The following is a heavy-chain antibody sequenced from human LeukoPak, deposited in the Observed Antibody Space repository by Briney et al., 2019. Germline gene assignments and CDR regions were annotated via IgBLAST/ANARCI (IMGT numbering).Heavy chain of an antibody. V-gene: IGHV4-34*01. Sequence: SETLSLTCAAYGGSFSGYYWSWIRQPPGKGLEWIGEINHSGSTNYNPSLKSRVTISVDTSKNQFSLKLSSVTAADTAVYYCASRSFGDYGLDYWGQGTLVTVSS. J-gene: IGHJ4*02. CDR2: INHSGST. CDR3: ASRSFGDYGLDY. CDR1: GGSFSGYY. D-gene: IGHD4-17*01.